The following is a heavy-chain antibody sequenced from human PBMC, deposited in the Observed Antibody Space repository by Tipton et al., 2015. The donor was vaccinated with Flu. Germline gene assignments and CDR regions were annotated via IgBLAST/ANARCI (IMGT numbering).Heavy chain of an antibody. CDR1: GYTFNNYW. CDR3: ATSSQYNGYYSALAY. D-gene: IGHD3-22*01. CDR2: IYPGDSDT. Sequence: QSGAEVKKPGESLKISCKGSGYTFNNYWIGWVRQMPGKGLEWMGIIYPGDSDTRYNPSFQGQVTISADKSISTAYLQWSSLKASDTAIYYCATSSQYNGYYSALAYWGQGTLVTVSS. J-gene: IGHJ4*02. V-gene: IGHV5-51*01.